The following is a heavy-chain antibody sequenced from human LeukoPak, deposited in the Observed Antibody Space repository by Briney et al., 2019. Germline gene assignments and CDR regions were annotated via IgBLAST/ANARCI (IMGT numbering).Heavy chain of an antibody. CDR2: IYYSGST. V-gene: IGHV4-39*01. CDR3: ARLVAYSNYEGYFDY. Sequence: SETLSLTCTVSGGSISSSSYYWGWIRQPPGKGLERIGRIYYSGSTYYNPSLKSRVTISVDTSKNQSPLKLSSVTAADTAVYYCARLVAYSNYEGYFDYWGQGTLVTVSS. J-gene: IGHJ4*02. CDR1: GGSISSSSYY. D-gene: IGHD4-11*01.